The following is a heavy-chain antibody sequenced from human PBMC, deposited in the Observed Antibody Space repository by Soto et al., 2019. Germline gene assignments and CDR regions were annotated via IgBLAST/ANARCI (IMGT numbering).Heavy chain of an antibody. CDR1: GFTFSSYW. CDR2: IKQDGSEK. Sequence: GGSLRLSCAASGFTFSSYWMSWVRQAPGKGLEWVANIKQDGSEKYYVDSVKGRFTISRGNAKNSLYLQMNSLRAEDTAVYYCARVGGVLRYFDWYGWFDPWGQGTLVTVSS. D-gene: IGHD3-9*01. J-gene: IGHJ5*02. CDR3: ARVGGVLRYFDWYGWFDP. V-gene: IGHV3-7*01.